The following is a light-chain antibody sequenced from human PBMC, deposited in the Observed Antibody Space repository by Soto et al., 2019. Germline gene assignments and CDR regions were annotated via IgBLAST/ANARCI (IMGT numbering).Light chain of an antibody. J-gene: IGKJ3*01. V-gene: IGKV1-27*01. CDR1: QVINNY. CDR3: QKYNSAPPVT. CDR2: GAS. Sequence: DSQMTQSPSSLSASVGDRVTISCRASQVINNYLAWYQQRPGKGPKLLIYGASTLQSGVPSRFSGSGSGTDFTLTIRSLQSEDVATYYCQKYNSAPPVTFGPGTTVHV.